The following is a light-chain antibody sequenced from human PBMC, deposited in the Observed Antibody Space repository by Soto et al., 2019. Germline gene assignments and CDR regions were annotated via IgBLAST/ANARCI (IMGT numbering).Light chain of an antibody. CDR3: SSYTNSDTLV. V-gene: IGLV2-8*01. CDR2: EIY. Sequence: QSALTQPPSASGSPGQSVTISCTGTSSDVGGYNYVSWYQQYPGKAPKLILYEIYKRPSGVPGRFSGSKSGNTASLTVSGLQAEDEADYYCSSYTNSDTLVFGGGTKVTVL. CDR1: SSDVGGYNY. J-gene: IGLJ3*02.